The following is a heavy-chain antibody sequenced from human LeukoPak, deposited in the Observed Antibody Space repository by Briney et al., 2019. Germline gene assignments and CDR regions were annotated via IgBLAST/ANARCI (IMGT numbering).Heavy chain of an antibody. Sequence: GGSLRLSCAASGFTFSSYAMSWVRQAPGKGLEWVSAISGSGGSTYYADSVKGRFTIFRDNSKNTLYLQMNSLRAEDTAVYYCAKYYDFWSGYVSPPDYYYYYGMDVWGQGTTVTDSS. CDR1: GFTFSSYA. CDR3: AKYYDFWSGYVSPPDYYYYYGMDV. D-gene: IGHD3-3*01. V-gene: IGHV3-23*01. J-gene: IGHJ6*02. CDR2: ISGSGGST.